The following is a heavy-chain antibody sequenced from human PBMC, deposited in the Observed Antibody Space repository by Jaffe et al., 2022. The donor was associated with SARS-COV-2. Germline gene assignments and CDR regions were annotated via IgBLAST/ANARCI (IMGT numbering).Heavy chain of an antibody. D-gene: IGHD2-2*01. CDR2: ISSSSSYI. V-gene: IGHV3-21*01. CDR1: GFTFSSYS. J-gene: IGHJ6*02. CDR3: ARVLWDIVVVPAAQSDV. Sequence: EVQLVESGGGLVKPGGSLRLSCAASGFTFSSYSMNWVRQAPGKGLEWVSSISSSSSYIYYADSVKGRFTISRDNAKNSLYLQMNSLRAEDTAVYYCARVLWDIVVVPAAQSDVWGQGTTVTVSS.